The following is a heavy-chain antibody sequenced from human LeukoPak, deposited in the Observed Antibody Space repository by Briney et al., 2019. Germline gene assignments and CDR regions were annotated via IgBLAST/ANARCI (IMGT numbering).Heavy chain of an antibody. CDR2: ISSSSSSI. D-gene: IGHD2-15*01. CDR3: ARDLKPFRAPDEDRGGYLDY. Sequence: GGSLRLSCAASGFTFSGYAMSWVRQAPGKGLEWVSSISSSSSSIYYADSLKGRFTISRDNAKNSLYLQMNSLRAEDTAVYYCARDLKPFRAPDEDRGGYLDYWGQGTLVTVSS. CDR1: GFTFSGYA. J-gene: IGHJ4*02. V-gene: IGHV3-21*01.